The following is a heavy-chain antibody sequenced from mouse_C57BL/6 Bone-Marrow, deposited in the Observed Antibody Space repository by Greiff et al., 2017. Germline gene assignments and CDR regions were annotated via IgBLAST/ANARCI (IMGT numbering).Heavy chain of an antibody. D-gene: IGHD2-5*01. CDR3: ARLYYSNYDYAMDY. J-gene: IGHJ4*01. V-gene: IGHV5-15*01. CDR1: GFTFSDYG. Sequence: DVKLVESGGGLVQPGGSLKLSCAASGFTFSDYGMAWVRQAPRKGPEWVAFISNLAYSIYYADTVTGRFTISRENAKNTLYLEMSSLRSEDTAMYYCARLYYSNYDYAMDYWGQGTSVTVSS. CDR2: ISNLAYSI.